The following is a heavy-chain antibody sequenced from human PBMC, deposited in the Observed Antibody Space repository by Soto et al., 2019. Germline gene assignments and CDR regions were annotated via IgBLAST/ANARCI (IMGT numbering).Heavy chain of an antibody. J-gene: IGHJ4*02. CDR2: IKSKRAGGTT. CDR1: GFMFSSAW. V-gene: IGHV3-15*01. Sequence: PLVESGGDLVKPGGSLRLSCAASGFMFSSAWMSWVRQAPGKGLEWVGGIKSKRAGGTTDYAPPVKGRFVISRDDSKNTLYLQMNSLKTDDTAVYYCVEGWNDFWGEGTLVAVSS. D-gene: IGHD1-1*01. CDR3: VEGWNDF.